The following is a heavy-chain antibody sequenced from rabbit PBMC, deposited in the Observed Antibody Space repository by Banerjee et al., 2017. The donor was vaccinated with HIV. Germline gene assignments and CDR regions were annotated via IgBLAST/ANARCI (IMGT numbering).Heavy chain of an antibody. CDR1: GFSFSSSYW. J-gene: IGHJ4*01. CDR2: IDSSSGST. CDR3: AGNDAGDIDNGFNL. V-gene: IGHV1S43*01. Sequence: QQQLEESGGGLVKPEGSLTLTCTASGFSFSSSYWICWVRQAPGKGLELIACIDSSSGSTWYASWVNGRFTISRSTSLNTVDLKMTSLTAADTATYFCAGNDAGDIDNGFNLWGPGTLVTVS. D-gene: IGHD4-2*01.